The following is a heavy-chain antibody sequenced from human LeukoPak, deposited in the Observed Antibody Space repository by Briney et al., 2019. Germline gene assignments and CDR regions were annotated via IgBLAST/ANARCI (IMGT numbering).Heavy chain of an antibody. J-gene: IGHJ4*02. D-gene: IGHD2-2*01. V-gene: IGHV1-2*06. CDR1: GYTFTGYH. Sequence: GASVKVSCKASGYTFTGYHMHWVRRAPGKGLEWMGRINPNSGDTNYARKFQGRVTMTRDTSISTAYMELSRLRSDDTAVYYCARDYCSSTSCLFDYWGQGALVTVSS. CDR2: INPNSGDT. CDR3: ARDYCSSTSCLFDY.